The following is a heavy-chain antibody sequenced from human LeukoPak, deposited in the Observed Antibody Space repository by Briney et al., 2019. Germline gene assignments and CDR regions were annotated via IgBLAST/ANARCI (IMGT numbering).Heavy chain of an antibody. J-gene: IGHJ3*02. CDR3: TRRYNYDSSGYYYVRDAFDI. V-gene: IGHV3-49*04. Sequence: GGSLRLSCTASRFTFGDYSMSWVRQAPGKGLEWVGFIRSKAYGCTTKNAASVKGRFTISRDDSRSIAYLQMNSLKTEDTAVYYCTRRYNYDSSGYYYVRDAFDIWGQGTMVTVSS. D-gene: IGHD3-22*01. CDR1: RFTFGDYS. CDR2: IRSKAYGCTT.